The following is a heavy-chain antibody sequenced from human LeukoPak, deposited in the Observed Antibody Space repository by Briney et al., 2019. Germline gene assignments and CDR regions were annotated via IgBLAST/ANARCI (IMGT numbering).Heavy chain of an antibody. Sequence: SETLSLTCTVSGGSISSYYWSWIRQPPGKGLEWIGYIYYSGSTNYNPSLKSRVTIPVDTSKNQFSLKLSSVTAADTAVYYCARERWDYYYYYGMDVWGQGTTVTVSS. D-gene: IGHD6-13*01. CDR1: GGSISSYY. CDR2: IYYSGST. J-gene: IGHJ6*02. V-gene: IGHV4-59*01. CDR3: ARERWDYYYYYGMDV.